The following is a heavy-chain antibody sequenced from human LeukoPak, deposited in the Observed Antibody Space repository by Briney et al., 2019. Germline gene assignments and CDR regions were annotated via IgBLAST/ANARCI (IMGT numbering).Heavy chain of an antibody. Sequence: ASVKVSCKASGYTFTPYSIHWVRQAPGQGLEWMGIINPTGGSTTYAQKFQGRFTVTRDMSTSTVYMELSSLTSEDTAVYYCARDRVIVGGTATYNFDHWGQGTLVTVSS. CDR3: ARDRVIVGGTATYNFDH. CDR2: INPTGGST. V-gene: IGHV1-46*01. J-gene: IGHJ4*02. CDR1: GYTFTPYS. D-gene: IGHD1-14*01.